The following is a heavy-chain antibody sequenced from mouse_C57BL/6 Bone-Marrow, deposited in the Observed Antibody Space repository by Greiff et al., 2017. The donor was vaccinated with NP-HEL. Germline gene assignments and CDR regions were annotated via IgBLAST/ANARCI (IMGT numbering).Heavy chain of an antibody. CDR2: INPNNGGT. CDR3: AREITTVVAKDPAWFAY. J-gene: IGHJ3*01. CDR1: GYTFTDYY. D-gene: IGHD1-1*01. V-gene: IGHV1-26*01. Sequence: VQLQQSGPELVKPGASVKISCKASGYTFTDYYMNWVKQSHGKSLEWIGDINPNNGGTSYNQKFKGKATLTVDKSSSTAYMELRSLTSEDSAVYYCAREITTVVAKDPAWFAYWGQGTLVTVSA.